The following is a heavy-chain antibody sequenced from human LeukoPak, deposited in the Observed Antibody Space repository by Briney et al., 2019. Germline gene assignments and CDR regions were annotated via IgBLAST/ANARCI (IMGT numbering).Heavy chain of an antibody. Sequence: GGSLRLSCAASGFTFSSYAMSWVRQAPGKGLEWVSAISGSGGSTYYADSVKVRFTISRDNSKNTLYLQMNSLRAEDTAVYYCASEWHYYDSSGDNFDYWGQGTLVTVSS. CDR2: ISGSGGST. CDR1: GFTFSSYA. J-gene: IGHJ4*02. V-gene: IGHV3-23*01. D-gene: IGHD3-22*01. CDR3: ASEWHYYDSSGDNFDY.